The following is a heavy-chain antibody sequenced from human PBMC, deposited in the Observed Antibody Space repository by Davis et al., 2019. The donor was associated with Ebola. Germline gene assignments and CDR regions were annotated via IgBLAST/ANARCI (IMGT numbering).Heavy chain of an antibody. V-gene: IGHV3-23*01. J-gene: IGHJ6*03. Sequence: PGGSLRLSCAASGFTFRSYAMSWVRQAPGKGLEWVSAISGSGHSTFYADSVKGRLTISRDNSKNTLYLHMNSLRAEDTAVYFCAKSREGNYYLDAWGRGTTVTVSS. CDR1: GFTFRSYA. CDR2: ISGSGHST. CDR3: AKSREGNYYLDA.